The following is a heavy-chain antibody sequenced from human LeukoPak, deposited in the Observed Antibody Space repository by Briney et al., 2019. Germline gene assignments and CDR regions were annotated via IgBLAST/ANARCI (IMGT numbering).Heavy chain of an antibody. V-gene: IGHV4-34*01. CDR3: ARGGRYCSSTSCPTPFDY. Sequence: PSETLSLTCAVYGGSFSGYYWSWIRQPPGKGLEWIGEINHSGSTNYNPSLKSRVTISVDTSKNQFSLKLSSVTAADTAVYYCARGGRYCSSTSCPTPFDYWGQGTLVTVSS. J-gene: IGHJ4*02. D-gene: IGHD2-2*01. CDR1: GGSFSGYY. CDR2: INHSGST.